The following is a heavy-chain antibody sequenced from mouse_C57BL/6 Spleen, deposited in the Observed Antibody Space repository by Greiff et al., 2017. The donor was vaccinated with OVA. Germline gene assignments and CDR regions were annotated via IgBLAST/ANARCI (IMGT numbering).Heavy chain of an antibody. CDR2: INPSSGYT. J-gene: IGHJ4*01. Sequence: QVQLQQSGAELARPGASVKMSCKASGYTFTSYTMHWVKQRPGQGLEWIGYINPSSGYTKYNQKFKDKATLTADKSSSTAYMRLSSLTSEDSAVYYCAALDYGYAMDYWGQGTSVTGSS. CDR1: GYTFTSYT. V-gene: IGHV1-4*01. CDR3: AALDYGYAMDY. D-gene: IGHD2-4*01.